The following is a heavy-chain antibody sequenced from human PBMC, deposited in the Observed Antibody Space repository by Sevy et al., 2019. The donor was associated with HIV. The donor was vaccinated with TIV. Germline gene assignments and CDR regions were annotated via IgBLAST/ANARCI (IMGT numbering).Heavy chain of an antibody. Sequence: ASVKVSCKASGYTYTSYYMHWVRLAPRQGLEWMGIINPSGGSTSYAQKFQGRVTMTRDTSTSTVYMELSSLRSEDTAVYYCAVVPYYYGMDVWGQGTTVTVSS. D-gene: IGHD3-22*01. CDR2: INPSGGST. CDR1: GYTYTSYY. V-gene: IGHV1-46*01. J-gene: IGHJ6*02. CDR3: AVVPYYYGMDV.